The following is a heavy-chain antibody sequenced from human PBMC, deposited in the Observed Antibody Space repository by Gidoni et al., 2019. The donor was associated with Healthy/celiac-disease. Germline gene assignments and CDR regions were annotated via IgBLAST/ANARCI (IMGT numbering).Heavy chain of an antibody. Sequence: QVQLVQSGAEVKKPWSSVKVPCKASGGPFRSYAISWVRQAPGQGLEGMGGIIPIFGTANYAQKFQGRVTITADESTGTAYMELRSLRSEDTSVDYCARVAREDYGDLIDYWGQGTLVTVSS. CDR3: ARVAREDYGDLIDY. CDR1: GGPFRSYA. CDR2: IIPIFGTA. V-gene: IGHV1-69*01. D-gene: IGHD4-17*01. J-gene: IGHJ4*02.